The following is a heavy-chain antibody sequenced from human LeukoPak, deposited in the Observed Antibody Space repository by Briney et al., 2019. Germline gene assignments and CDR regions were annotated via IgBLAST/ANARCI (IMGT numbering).Heavy chain of an antibody. CDR1: GGSISSSSYY. V-gene: IGHV4-39*07. D-gene: IGHD2-2*01. J-gene: IGHJ4*02. Sequence: SETLSLTCTVYGGSISSSSYYWGWIRQPPGKGLEWIGSIYYSGSTYYNPSLKSRVTISVDTSKNQFSLKLSSVTAADTAVYYCARDSSVVPAAGFDYWGQGTLVTVSS. CDR2: IYYSGST. CDR3: ARDSSVVPAAGFDY.